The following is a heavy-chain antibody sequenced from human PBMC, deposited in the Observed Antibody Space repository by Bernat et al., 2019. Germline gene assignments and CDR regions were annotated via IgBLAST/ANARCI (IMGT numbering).Heavy chain of an antibody. V-gene: IGHV3-21*01. CDR2: ISSSSSYI. CDR3: ARGGLPLNYSDYHYFDY. Sequence: EVQLVESGGGLVKPGGSLRLSCAASGFTFSSYNMNWVRQAPGKGLEWVSSISSSSSYIYYADSVKGRFTISRDNAKNSLYLQMNSLRTEDTAVYYCARGGLPLNYSDYHYFDYWGQGTLVTVSS. CDR1: GFTFSSYN. J-gene: IGHJ4*02. D-gene: IGHD4-11*01.